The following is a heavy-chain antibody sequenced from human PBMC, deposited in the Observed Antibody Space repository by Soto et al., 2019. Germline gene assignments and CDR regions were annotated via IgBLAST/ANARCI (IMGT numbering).Heavy chain of an antibody. J-gene: IGHJ2*01. D-gene: IGHD6-13*01. Sequence: QVQLQESGPGLVKPSETLSLTCTVSGDYISSHYWSWIRRPPGKGLEWIGYVYHSGKTDSKPSLKNRVTISMDTSKNQISLSLTSVTAADTAMYYCARPKGIAPAVWYFDLWGRGTLVTVSS. CDR1: GDYISSHY. CDR2: VYHSGKT. V-gene: IGHV4-59*08. CDR3: ARPKGIAPAVWYFDL.